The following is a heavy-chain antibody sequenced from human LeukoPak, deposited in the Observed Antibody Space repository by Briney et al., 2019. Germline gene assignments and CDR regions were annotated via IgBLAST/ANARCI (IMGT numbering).Heavy chain of an antibody. CDR1: GFRFSTSG. Sequence: GGSLRLSCAASGFRFSTSGMHWVRQAPGKGLEWVSFIRFDGSHEDHGDSVKGRFTISRDNSKNTMYLQMNSLRAEDTAVYYCAKEVTYCSSSSCNDAFDVWGRGTMVIVSS. D-gene: IGHD2-2*01. J-gene: IGHJ3*01. V-gene: IGHV3-30*02. CDR2: IRFDGSHE. CDR3: AKEVTYCSSSSCNDAFDV.